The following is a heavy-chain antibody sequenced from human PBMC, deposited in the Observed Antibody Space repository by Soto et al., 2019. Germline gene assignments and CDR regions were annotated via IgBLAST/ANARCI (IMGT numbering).Heavy chain of an antibody. V-gene: IGHV1-69*01. CDR1: GGTFSSYA. Sequence: QVQLVQSGAEVKKPGSSVKVSCKASGGTFSSYAISWVRQAPGQGLEWMGGIIPIFGTANYAQKFQGRVTITADESTSTAYMELSSLRSEDTAVYYCATPHQGWSGYDYYYYYYGMDVWGQGTTVTVSS. J-gene: IGHJ6*02. CDR2: IIPIFGTA. CDR3: ATPHQGWSGYDYYYYYYGMDV. D-gene: IGHD5-12*01.